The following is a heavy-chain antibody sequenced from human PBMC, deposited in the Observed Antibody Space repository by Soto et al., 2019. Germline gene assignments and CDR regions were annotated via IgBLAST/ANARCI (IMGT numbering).Heavy chain of an antibody. J-gene: IGHJ6*02. CDR1: GYTFTGYY. CDR3: AKGGAIVAAGTRVYLYNAMDV. CDR2: INPNSGDT. Sequence: ASVKVSCKASGYTFTGYYVHWVRQAPGQGLEWMGWINPNSGDTYLAQRFQGRVTMNRDTSIGTAYMELRGLTSDDTAGYYCAKGGAIVAAGTRVYLYNAMDVWGQGTTVTVSS. D-gene: IGHD1-26*01. V-gene: IGHV1-2*02.